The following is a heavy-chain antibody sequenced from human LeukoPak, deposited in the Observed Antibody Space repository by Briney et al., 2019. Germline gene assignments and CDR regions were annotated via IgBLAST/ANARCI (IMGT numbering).Heavy chain of an antibody. CDR1: GGSISSSSYY. CDR3: ARRNRRYSGYDSYFDY. Sequence: PSETLSLTCTVSGGSISSSSYYWGWIRQPPGKGLEWIGSIYYSGSTYYNPSLKSRVTISVDTSKNQFSLKLSSVTAADTAVYYCARRNRRYSGYDSYFDYWGQGTLVTVSS. V-gene: IGHV4-39*01. CDR2: IYYSGST. D-gene: IGHD5-12*01. J-gene: IGHJ4*02.